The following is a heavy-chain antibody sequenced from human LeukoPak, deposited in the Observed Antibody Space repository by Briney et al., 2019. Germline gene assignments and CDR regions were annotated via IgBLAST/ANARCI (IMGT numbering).Heavy chain of an antibody. J-gene: IGHJ4*02. CDR1: GGSISSSSYY. Sequence: PSETLSLTCTVSGGSISSSSYYWGWIRQPPGKGLEWIGNIYYGENTYYNPSLKSRVTISIDTSKNQFYLKLSSLTAADTAVYYCARASDCSGGSCPVDYWGQGTLVTVSS. V-gene: IGHV4-39*01. CDR2: IYYGENT. CDR3: ARASDCSGGSCPVDY. D-gene: IGHD2-15*01.